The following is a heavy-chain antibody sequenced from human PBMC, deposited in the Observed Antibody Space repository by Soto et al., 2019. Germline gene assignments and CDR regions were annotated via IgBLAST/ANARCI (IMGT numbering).Heavy chain of an antibody. CDR3: ARRGRYDFWSGYYWFDP. D-gene: IGHD3-3*01. V-gene: IGHV4-59*12. CDR1: GGSISSYY. CDR2: IYYSGST. Sequence: PSETLSLTCTVSGGSISSYYWSWIRQPPGKGLEWIGYIYYSGSTNYNPSLKSRVTISVDTSKNQFSLKLSSVTAADTAVYYCARRGRYDFWSGYYWFDPWGQGTLVTVSS. J-gene: IGHJ5*02.